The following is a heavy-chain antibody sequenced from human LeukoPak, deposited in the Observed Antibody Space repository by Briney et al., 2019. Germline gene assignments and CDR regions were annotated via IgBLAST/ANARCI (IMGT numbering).Heavy chain of an antibody. CDR1: GFIFSTYG. CDR3: AKDLRYSSSRSYFDC. CDR2: ISGSGVNT. J-gene: IGHJ4*02. D-gene: IGHD6-13*01. Sequence: PGGSLRLSCAASGFIFSTYGMSWVRQAPGKGLEWVSTISGSGVNTYYADSVKGRFTISRDNSKNTLYLQMNSLRAEDTAVYYCAKDLRYSSSRSYFDCWRQRTLVTVSS. V-gene: IGHV3-23*01.